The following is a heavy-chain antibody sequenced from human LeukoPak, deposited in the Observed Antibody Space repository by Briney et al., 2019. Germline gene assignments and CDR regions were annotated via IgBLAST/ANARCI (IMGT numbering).Heavy chain of an antibody. CDR2: INPISGDT. CDR3: ARDLGGSCYFDY. Sequence: ASVKVSCKASGYTFTGFYIHWVRQAPGQGLEWMGWINPISGDTNYALKFQGRVTMTRDTSISTAYMELNRLRSDDTAVFYCARDLGGSCYFDYWGQGTLVTVSS. J-gene: IGHJ4*02. D-gene: IGHD6-13*01. CDR1: GYTFTGFY. V-gene: IGHV1-2*02.